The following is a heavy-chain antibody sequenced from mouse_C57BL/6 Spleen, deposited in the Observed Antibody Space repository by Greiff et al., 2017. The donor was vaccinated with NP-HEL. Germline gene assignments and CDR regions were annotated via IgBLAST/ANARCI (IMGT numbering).Heavy chain of an antibody. V-gene: IGHV1-69*01. Sequence: QVQLQQPGAELVMPGASVKLSCKASGYTFTSYWMHWVKQRPGQGLEWIGEIDPSDSYPNYNQKFKGKSTLTVDKSSSPAYMQLSSLTSEDSAVYYCARSGVTTVVATDYWGQGTTPTVSS. D-gene: IGHD1-1*01. CDR2: IDPSDSYP. J-gene: IGHJ2*01. CDR3: ARSGVTTVVATDY. CDR1: GYTFTSYW.